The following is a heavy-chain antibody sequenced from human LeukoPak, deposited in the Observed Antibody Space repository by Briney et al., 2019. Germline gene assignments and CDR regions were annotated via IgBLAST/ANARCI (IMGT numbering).Heavy chain of an antibody. D-gene: IGHD3-10*01. CDR3: ARDENLLWFGESTINFDY. J-gene: IGHJ4*02. CDR2: INSGGTVT. Sequence: PGGSLRLSCAASGFTFSDFWMHWVRQAPGKGLVWVSRINSGGTVTNYADSVKGRFTISRDNAKNSLYLQMNSLRAEDTAVYYCARDENLLWFGESTINFDYWGQGTLVTVSS. CDR1: GFTFSDFW. V-gene: IGHV3-74*01.